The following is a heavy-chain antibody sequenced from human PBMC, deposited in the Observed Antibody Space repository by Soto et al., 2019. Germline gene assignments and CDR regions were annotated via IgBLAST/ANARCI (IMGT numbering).Heavy chain of an antibody. Sequence: NPSETLSLTCTVSGVSINSHYWSWIRQPPGKGLEYIGFTYNSGTTNYNPALKSRVTISVDTTKNQFSLKLNSVTAADTAVYYCARISGLPVDFDYWGQGTLVTVSS. CDR2: TYNSGTT. J-gene: IGHJ4*02. CDR1: GVSINSHY. V-gene: IGHV4-59*11. D-gene: IGHD3-10*01. CDR3: ARISGLPVDFDY.